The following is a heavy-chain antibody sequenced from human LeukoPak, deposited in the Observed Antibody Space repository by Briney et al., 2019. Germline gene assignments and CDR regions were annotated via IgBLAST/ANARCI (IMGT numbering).Heavy chain of an antibody. CDR3: ARAIDNWNDDRYDAFDI. J-gene: IGHJ3*02. CDR2: INPTGGST. Sequence: ASVKVSCKASGYTFTSYYMHWVRQAPGQGLEWMGLINPTGGSTGYAQRFQGRVTMTRDTSISTAYMELSRLRSDDTAVYYCARAIDNWNDDRYDAFDIWGQGTMVTVSS. V-gene: IGHV1-46*01. D-gene: IGHD1-20*01. CDR1: GYTFTSYY.